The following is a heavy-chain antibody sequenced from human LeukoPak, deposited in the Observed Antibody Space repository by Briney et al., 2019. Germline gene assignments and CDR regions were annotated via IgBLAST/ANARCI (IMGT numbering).Heavy chain of an antibody. D-gene: IGHD3-16*01. Sequence: HPGGSLRLSCAASGFTFSSYAMSWARQAPGKGLEWVASINHNGNVNYYVDSVKGRFTISRDNAENSLYLQMSNLRAEDTAVYFCARGGGLDVWGQGATVTVSS. V-gene: IGHV3-7*03. CDR2: INHNGNVN. CDR1: GFTFSSYA. J-gene: IGHJ6*02. CDR3: ARGGGLDV.